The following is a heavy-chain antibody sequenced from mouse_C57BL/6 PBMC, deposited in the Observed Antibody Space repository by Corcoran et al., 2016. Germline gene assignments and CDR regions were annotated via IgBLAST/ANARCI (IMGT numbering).Heavy chain of an antibody. Sequence: QVQLQQSGAELMKPGASVKLSCKATGYTFTGYWIEWVKQRPGHGLEWIGEILPGSGSTNYNEKFKGKATFTADTSSNTAYMQLSSLTTEDSAIYYCARWDDGYHSFAYWGQGTLVTVSA. D-gene: IGHD2-3*01. V-gene: IGHV1-9*01. CDR1: GYTFTGYW. CDR2: ILPGSGST. CDR3: ARWDDGYHSFAY. J-gene: IGHJ3*01.